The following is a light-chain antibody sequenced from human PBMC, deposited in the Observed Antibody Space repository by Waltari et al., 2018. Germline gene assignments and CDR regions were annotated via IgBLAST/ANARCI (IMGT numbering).Light chain of an antibody. V-gene: IGKV3-20*01. Sequence: IVLTQSPGTLSLSPGERATLSCRASQSVSRSLAWYQQKPGQAPKLLIYGASTRATGIPDRFTGSGSVTDFSLTISSLEPEDFVIYFCQHYVRLPATFGQGTKVEIK. J-gene: IGKJ1*01. CDR1: QSVSRS. CDR3: QHYVRLPAT. CDR2: GAS.